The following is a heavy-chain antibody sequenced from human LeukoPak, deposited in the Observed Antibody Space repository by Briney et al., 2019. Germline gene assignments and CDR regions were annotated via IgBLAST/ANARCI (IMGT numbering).Heavy chain of an antibody. CDR1: GGSIRSSSDS. CDR3: ARDGTGVAAILE. CDR2: IYYSGST. D-gene: IGHD2-15*01. Sequence: SETLSLTCTVSGGSIRSSSDSWGWIRQPPGKGLEWIGSIYYSGSTYYNPSLKSRVTISVDTSKNQFSLKLSSVTAADTAVYYCARDGTGVAAILEWGQGTLVTVSS. V-gene: IGHV4-39*02. J-gene: IGHJ4*02.